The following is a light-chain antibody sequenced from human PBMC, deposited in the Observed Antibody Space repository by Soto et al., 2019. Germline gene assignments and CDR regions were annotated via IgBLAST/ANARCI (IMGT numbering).Light chain of an antibody. CDR1: QTVSSY. CDR3: QQRRT. CDR2: DAS. Sequence: EIVLTQSPATLSLSPGERATLSCRASQTVSSYLAWYQQKPGQAPRLLVYDASDRATGIPARFSGSGSGTDFTLTISRLAPEDFAVYYCQQRRTFGQGTRLEIK. V-gene: IGKV3-11*01. J-gene: IGKJ5*01.